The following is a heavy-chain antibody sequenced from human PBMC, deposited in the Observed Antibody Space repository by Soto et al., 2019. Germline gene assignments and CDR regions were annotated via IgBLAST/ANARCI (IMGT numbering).Heavy chain of an antibody. CDR1: GFTFSSYG. CDR3: AKPTVTQLYWFDP. Sequence: QVQLVESGGGVVQPGRSLRLSCAASGFTFSSYGMHWVRQAPGKGLEWVAVISYDGSNKYYADSVKGRFTISRDNSKNTLYLQMSSLRAEDTAVYYCAKPTVTQLYWFDPWGQGTLVTVSS. CDR2: ISYDGSNK. J-gene: IGHJ5*02. V-gene: IGHV3-30*18. D-gene: IGHD4-17*01.